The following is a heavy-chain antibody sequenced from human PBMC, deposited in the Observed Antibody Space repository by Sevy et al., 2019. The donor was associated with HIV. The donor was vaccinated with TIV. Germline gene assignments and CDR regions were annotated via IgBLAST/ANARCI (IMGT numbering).Heavy chain of an antibody. CDR1: GFTFNNAW. J-gene: IGHJ6*02. CDR2: IKSKIDAGTT. V-gene: IGHV3-15*01. CDR3: TTHRGYGDSNNGMDV. D-gene: IGHD4-17*01. Sequence: GGSLRLSCAASGFTFNNAWMSWVRQAPGKGLEWVGRIKSKIDAGTTGYAEPVKGGLTVSREDSKNTLYLPMNSLKSEDTVIYYCTTHRGYGDSNNGMDVWGQGTTVTVSS.